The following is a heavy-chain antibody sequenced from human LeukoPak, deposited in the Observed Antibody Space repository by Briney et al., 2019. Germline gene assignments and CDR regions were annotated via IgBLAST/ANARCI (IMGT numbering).Heavy chain of an antibody. CDR2: IIPIFGTA. J-gene: IGHJ4*02. CDR1: GGTFSSYT. CDR3: AKVTYGSGTYGAFDS. V-gene: IGHV1-69*06. Sequence: SVKVSCKASGGTFSSYTISWVRQAPGQGLEWMGGIIPIFGTANYAQKFQGRITITADTTSTAYMELSSLRAEDTAVYYCAKVTYGSGTYGAFDSWGQGTLVTVSS. D-gene: IGHD3-10*01.